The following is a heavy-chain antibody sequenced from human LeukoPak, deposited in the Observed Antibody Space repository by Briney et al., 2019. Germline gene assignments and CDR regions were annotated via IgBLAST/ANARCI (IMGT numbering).Heavy chain of an antibody. V-gene: IGHV3-74*01. J-gene: IGHJ1*01. CDR1: GFTFSNYW. CDR3: ARILYCTSISCYSS. D-gene: IGHD2-2*01. Sequence: GGSLRLSCAASGFTFSNYWMHWVRQAPGKGLVWVSRIDPDGSNTTYADSVKGRFTISRDNAKNTLYLQMNSPRAEDTAVYYCARILYCTSISCYSSWGQGTLVTVSS. CDR2: IDPDGSNT.